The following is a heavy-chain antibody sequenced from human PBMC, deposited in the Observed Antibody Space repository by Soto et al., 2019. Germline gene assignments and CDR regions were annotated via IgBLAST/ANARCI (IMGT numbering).Heavy chain of an antibody. CDR3: ARHHRDDMSGRWLDP. CDR1: GYSFNTDW. Sequence: SGESLKISCKGSGYSFNTDWIAWVRQMPGKGLEWMGIIYPGDSDSRYSPSFQGQVTFSADKSISTVYLQWGSLKASDTAMYYCARHHRDDMSGRWLDPWGKGTRVTVSS. J-gene: IGHJ5*02. CDR2: IYPGDSDS. V-gene: IGHV5-51*01. D-gene: IGHD1-26*01.